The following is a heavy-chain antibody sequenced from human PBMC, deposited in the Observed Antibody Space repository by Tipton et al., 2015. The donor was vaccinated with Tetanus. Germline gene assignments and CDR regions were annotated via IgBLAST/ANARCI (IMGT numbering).Heavy chain of an antibody. D-gene: IGHD2-21*01. Sequence: SLRLSCAASGFTFSTSWMTWVRQAPGKGLEWGANINQDESETYYVDSVKGRFTISRDNAKNSLYLQMNSLRAEDTAVYYCANKGGGDSDYWGQGALVTVSS. V-gene: IGHV3-7*01. CDR2: INQDESET. CDR1: GFTFSTSW. J-gene: IGHJ4*02. CDR3: ANKGGGDSDY.